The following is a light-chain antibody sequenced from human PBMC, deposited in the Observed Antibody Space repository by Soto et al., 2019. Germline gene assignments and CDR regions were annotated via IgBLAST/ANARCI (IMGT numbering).Light chain of an antibody. CDR3: QQYNSYSQT. Sequence: DIQMTQSPSTLSASVGDRVTITCWASQSISSWLAWYQQKPGKAPKLLIYKASSLESGVPSRFSGSGSGTEFTLTISSLQPEDFATYYCQQYNSYSQTFGQGTKVEIK. CDR1: QSISSW. CDR2: KAS. V-gene: IGKV1-5*03. J-gene: IGKJ1*01.